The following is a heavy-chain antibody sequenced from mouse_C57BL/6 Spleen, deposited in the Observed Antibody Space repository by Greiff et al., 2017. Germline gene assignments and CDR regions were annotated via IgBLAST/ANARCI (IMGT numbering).Heavy chain of an antibody. CDR2: LYPRSGNT. CDR3: ASEEITTVVAKGSYFDY. Sequence: QVQLQQSGAELARPGASVKLSCKASGYTFTSYCISWVKQRTGQGLAWICELYPRSGNTYYKEKFKGKATLTADKSSSTAYMELRRLTSEDSAVYFCASEEITTVVAKGSYFDYWGQGTTLTVSS. V-gene: IGHV1-81*01. CDR1: GYTFTSYC. D-gene: IGHD1-1*01. J-gene: IGHJ2*01.